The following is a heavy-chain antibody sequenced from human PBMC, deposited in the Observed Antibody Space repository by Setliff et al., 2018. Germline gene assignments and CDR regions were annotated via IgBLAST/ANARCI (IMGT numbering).Heavy chain of an antibody. V-gene: IGHV3-72*01. D-gene: IGHD2-2*01. Sequence: PGGSLRLSCAAPRFRFSDHYMDWVRQAPGKGLEWVGRTRKKANGYTTEYGASVKGRFTILRDDSKDSLYLQMNSLKTEDTAVYYCVSVCVSTSCYDTWGQGTLVTVSS. CDR2: TRKKANGYTT. CDR3: VSVCVSTSCYDT. CDR1: RFRFSDHY. J-gene: IGHJ5*02.